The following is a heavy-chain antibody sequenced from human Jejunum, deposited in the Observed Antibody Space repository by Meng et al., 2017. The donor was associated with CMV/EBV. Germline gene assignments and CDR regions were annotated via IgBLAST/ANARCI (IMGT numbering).Heavy chain of an antibody. V-gene: IGHV3-21*01. CDR1: GFTFSSYT. J-gene: IGHJ5*02. CDR2: ISGNSNYI. Sequence: SGFTFSSYTMNWARQAPGKGLEWVSSISGNSNYIFYRDSVEGRFTISRDNAKNSLFLQMNSLRAEDSAVYYCARDMVWGDPNSFDAWGQGTLVTVSS. D-gene: IGHD3-10*01. CDR3: ARDMVWGDPNSFDA.